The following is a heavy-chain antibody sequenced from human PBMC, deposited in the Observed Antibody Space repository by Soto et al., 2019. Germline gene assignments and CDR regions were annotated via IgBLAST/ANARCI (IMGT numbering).Heavy chain of an antibody. CDR2: INPSGGST. J-gene: IGHJ6*02. D-gene: IGHD6-19*01. CDR1: GYTFTRYY. Sequence: ASVKVSCKASGYTFTRYYMHWVRQAPGQGLEWMGIINPSGGSTSYAQKFQGRVTMTRDTSTSTVYMELSSLRSEDTAVYYCARVLAVAGTGYYYYGMDVWGQGTTVTVSS. V-gene: IGHV1-46*01. CDR3: ARVLAVAGTGYYYYGMDV.